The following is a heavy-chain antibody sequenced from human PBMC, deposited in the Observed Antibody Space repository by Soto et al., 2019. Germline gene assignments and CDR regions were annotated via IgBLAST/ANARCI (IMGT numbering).Heavy chain of an antibody. CDR2: IYYSGST. D-gene: IGHD6-25*01. Sequence: SETLSLTCTVSGGSISSSSYYWGWIRQPPGKGLEWIGSIYYSGSTYYNPSLKSRVTISVDTSKNQFSLKLSSVTAADTAVYYCARHAAHRDYYYYYMDVWGKGTTVTVSS. CDR1: GGSISSSSYY. V-gene: IGHV4-39*01. CDR3: ARHAAHRDYYYYYMDV. J-gene: IGHJ6*03.